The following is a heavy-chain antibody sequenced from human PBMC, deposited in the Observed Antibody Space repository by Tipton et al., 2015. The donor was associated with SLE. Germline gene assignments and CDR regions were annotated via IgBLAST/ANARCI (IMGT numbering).Heavy chain of an antibody. Sequence: SLRLSCATSGFSFSGFEMNWVRQAPGRGLEWLAFISGSSGAIYYADSVKGRFTISRDIAKSSLYLQMNGLRAEGTAVYYCVRSWWSHRLDYDHWGQGTLVVVSS. D-gene: IGHD2-15*01. CDR1: GFSFSGFE. CDR3: VRSWWSHRLDYDH. J-gene: IGHJ4*02. CDR2: ISGSSGAI. V-gene: IGHV3-48*03.